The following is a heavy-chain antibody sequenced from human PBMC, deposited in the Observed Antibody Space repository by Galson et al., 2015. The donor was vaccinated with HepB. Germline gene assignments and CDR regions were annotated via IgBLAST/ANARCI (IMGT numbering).Heavy chain of an antibody. J-gene: IGHJ4*02. CDR2: INWNSGNI. Sequence: SLRLSCAASGFTFDDYAMYWVRQPPGKGLEWLSGINWNSGNIGYADSVKGRFTISRDNAKNFLYLQMNSLRTEDTALYYCAKGTAWGVNSGWFDYWGQGTLVTVSS. D-gene: IGHD3-10*01. V-gene: IGHV3-9*01. CDR3: AKGTAWGVNSGWFDY. CDR1: GFTFDDYA.